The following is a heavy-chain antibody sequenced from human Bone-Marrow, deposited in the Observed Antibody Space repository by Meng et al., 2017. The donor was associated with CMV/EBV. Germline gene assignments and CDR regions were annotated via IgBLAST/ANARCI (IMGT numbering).Heavy chain of an antibody. D-gene: IGHD3-3*01. CDR2: IYYSGST. CDR1: GGFVSSGSYY. J-gene: IGHJ6*02. Sequence: SETLSLTCTVSGGFVSSGSYYWSWIRQPPGKGLEWIGYIYYSGSTNYNPSLKSRVTISVDTSKNQFSLKLSSVAAADTAVYYCARDPTIFGVVIKGGRGYYYGMDVWGPGTTVTVSS. CDR3: ARDPTIFGVVIKGGRGYYYGMDV. V-gene: IGHV4-61*01.